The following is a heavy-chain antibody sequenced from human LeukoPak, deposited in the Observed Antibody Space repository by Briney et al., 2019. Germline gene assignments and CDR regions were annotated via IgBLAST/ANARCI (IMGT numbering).Heavy chain of an antibody. V-gene: IGHV3-9*03. D-gene: IGHD2-2*01. Sequence: GRSLRLSCAASGFTFDDYAMHWVRQAPGKGLEWVSGISWNSGSIGYADSVKGRFTISGDNAKNSLYLQMNSLRAEDMALYYCAKEGYCSSTSCHSAFDIWGQGTMVTVSS. CDR2: ISWNSGSI. J-gene: IGHJ3*02. CDR3: AKEGYCSSTSCHSAFDI. CDR1: GFTFDDYA.